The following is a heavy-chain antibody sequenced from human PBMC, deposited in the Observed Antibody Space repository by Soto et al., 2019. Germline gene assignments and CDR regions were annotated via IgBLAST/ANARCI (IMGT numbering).Heavy chain of an antibody. CDR2: IYYSGST. D-gene: IGHD5-12*01. CDR1: GGSISSGGYY. V-gene: IGHV4-31*03. Sequence: QVQLQESGPGLVKPSQTLSLTCTVSGGSISSGGYYWSWIRQHPGKGLEWIGYIYYSGSTYYNPSLKNRVTISVDTSKNQFSLKLSSVTAADTAEYYCARAIIVATLNDFDYWGQGTLVTVSS. J-gene: IGHJ4*02. CDR3: ARAIIVATLNDFDY.